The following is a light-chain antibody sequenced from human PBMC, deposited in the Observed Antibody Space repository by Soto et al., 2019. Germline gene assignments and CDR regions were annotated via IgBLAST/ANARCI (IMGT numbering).Light chain of an antibody. Sequence: EIVLTQSPGTLSLSPGERATLSCRASQSVSSSYLAWYQQKPGQAPSLLIYGASSRATGIPDRFSGSGSGTDFTLTISRLEPEDFAVDYCQQYGSSPRTFGQGTKVEIK. J-gene: IGKJ1*01. CDR1: QSVSSSY. CDR2: GAS. CDR3: QQYGSSPRT. V-gene: IGKV3-20*01.